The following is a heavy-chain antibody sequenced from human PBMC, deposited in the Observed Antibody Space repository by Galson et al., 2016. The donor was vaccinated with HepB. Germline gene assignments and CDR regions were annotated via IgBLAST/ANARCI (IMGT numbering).Heavy chain of an antibody. Sequence: SETLSLTCTVSGGSISSSYYYWAWIRQPPGKGLEWIGSIYYSGTTYYNPSLQSRVTISVDTSRNQFSVSLSFVTAAETAVYSCVRQDSAGLVNFWGQGTMVSVSS. D-gene: IGHD3/OR15-3a*01. CDR1: GGSISSSYYY. CDR3: VRQDSAGLVNF. V-gene: IGHV4-39*01. J-gene: IGHJ3*01. CDR2: IYYSGTT.